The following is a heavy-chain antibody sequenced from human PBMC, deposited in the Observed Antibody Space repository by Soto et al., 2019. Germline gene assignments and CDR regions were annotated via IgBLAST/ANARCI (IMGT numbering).Heavy chain of an antibody. CDR1: GYTFTSYG. CDR2: ISAYNGNT. J-gene: IGHJ5*02. Sequence: QVQLVQSGAEVKKPGASVKVSCKASGYTFTSYGISWVRQAPGQGLERMGWISAYNGNTNYAQKLQGRVTMTTDTPTSTAYMELRSLRSDDTAVYYCARVLEYCSGGSCYPDWFDPWGQGTLVTVSS. CDR3: ARVLEYCSGGSCYPDWFDP. D-gene: IGHD2-15*01. V-gene: IGHV1-18*01.